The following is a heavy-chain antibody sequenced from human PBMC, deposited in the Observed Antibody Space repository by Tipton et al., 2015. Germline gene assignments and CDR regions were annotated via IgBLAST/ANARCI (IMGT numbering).Heavy chain of an antibody. Sequence: TLSLTCALSGYSISSGYYWGWIRQPPGKGLEWIGNIYDSGSTYYNPSLESRVTISVDTSKNQFSLKVNSVTAADTAVYYCARTQGYFDGSGYYYDAFDIWGQGTMVTVSS. D-gene: IGHD3-22*01. CDR2: IYDSGST. J-gene: IGHJ3*02. CDR3: ARTQGYFDGSGYYYDAFDI. V-gene: IGHV4-38-2*01. CDR1: GYSISSGYY.